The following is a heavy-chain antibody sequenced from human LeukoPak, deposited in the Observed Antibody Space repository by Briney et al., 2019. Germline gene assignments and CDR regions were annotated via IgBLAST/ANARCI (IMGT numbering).Heavy chain of an antibody. CDR2: IYYSGST. CDR1: GGSISSSSYY. D-gene: IGHD2-2*01. Sequence: SETLSLTCTVSGGSISSSSYYWGWIRQPPGKGLEWIGSIYYSGSTYYNPSLKSRVTISVDTSKNQFSLELSSVTAADTAVYYCARGVGYCSSTSCATFFDYWGQGTLVTVSS. CDR3: ARGVGYCSSTSCATFFDY. J-gene: IGHJ4*02. V-gene: IGHV4-39*01.